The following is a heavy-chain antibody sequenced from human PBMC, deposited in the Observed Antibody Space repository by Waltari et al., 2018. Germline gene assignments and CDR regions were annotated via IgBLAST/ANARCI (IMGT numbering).Heavy chain of an antibody. D-gene: IGHD6-6*01. J-gene: IGHJ6*02. V-gene: IGHV1-69*08. CDR3: AREVRELAARPYYYYYGIDV. CDR1: GGTFSSYT. CDR2: SIPCLGIA. Sequence: QVQLVQSGAEVKKPGSSVKVSCKASGGTFSSYTISWVRQAPGQGLEWMGRSIPCLGIANDAQKFQGRVTITADKSASTAYMELRSLRSEYTAVYYCAREVRELAARPYYYYYGIDVWGQGTTVTVSS.